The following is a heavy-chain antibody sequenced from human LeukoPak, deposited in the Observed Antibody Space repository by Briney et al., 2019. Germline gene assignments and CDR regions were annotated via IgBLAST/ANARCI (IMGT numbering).Heavy chain of an antibody. CDR1: GGSISNGSYY. J-gene: IGHJ6*03. V-gene: IGHV4-61*02. Sequence: SETLSLTCTVSGGSISNGSYYWSWIRQPAGQGLEWIGRIYTSESANYNPSLKSRVTISVDTSKNQFSLKLRSVTAADTAVYYCARHAGYNYYYYMDVWGKGTTVTISS. CDR2: IYTSESA. CDR3: ARHAGYNYYYYMDV.